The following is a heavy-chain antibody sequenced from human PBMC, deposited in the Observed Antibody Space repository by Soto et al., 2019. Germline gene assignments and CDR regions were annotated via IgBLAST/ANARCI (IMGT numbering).Heavy chain of an antibody. D-gene: IGHD1-26*01. V-gene: IGHV3-33*06. CDR2: IWHDGSQK. CDR3: VKAAVGFDY. J-gene: IGHJ4*02. CDR1: GFTFSSYG. Sequence: QVPLVESGGGVVQPGRSLRLSCVASGFTFSSYGMHWVRKAPGKGLEWVAVIWHDGSQKYYADSVKGRVTISRDNSKNTVYLQMSSLGVEDTAMYYCVKAAVGFDYWGQGTLVTVSS.